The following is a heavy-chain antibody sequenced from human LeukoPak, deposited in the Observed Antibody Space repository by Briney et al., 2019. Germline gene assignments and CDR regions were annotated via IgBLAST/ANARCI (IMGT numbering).Heavy chain of an antibody. J-gene: IGHJ4*02. CDR2: ISNDGSIK. V-gene: IGHV3-30*18. CDR3: ANAPPGLSLDS. CDR1: GFTFRAYG. D-gene: IGHD1-14*01. Sequence: GGSLRLSCAASGFTFRAYGMHWVRQAPGKGLEWVAVISNDGSIKHYADSVKGRFTISRDNSKNTLFLQMDSLRVEDTAVYYCANAPPGLSLDSWGQGTLVTVSS.